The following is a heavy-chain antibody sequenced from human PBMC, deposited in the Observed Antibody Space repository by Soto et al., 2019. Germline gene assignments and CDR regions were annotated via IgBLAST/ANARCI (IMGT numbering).Heavy chain of an antibody. Sequence: LRLSCAASGFTFSSYAMHWVRQAPGKGLEWVAVISYDGSNKYYADSVKGRFTISRDNSKNTLYLQMNGLRAEDTAVYYCARATRNYYDSSGYYGAFDIWGQGTMVTVSS. D-gene: IGHD3-22*01. CDR2: ISYDGSNK. V-gene: IGHV3-30-3*01. J-gene: IGHJ3*02. CDR3: ARATRNYYDSSGYYGAFDI. CDR1: GFTFSSYA.